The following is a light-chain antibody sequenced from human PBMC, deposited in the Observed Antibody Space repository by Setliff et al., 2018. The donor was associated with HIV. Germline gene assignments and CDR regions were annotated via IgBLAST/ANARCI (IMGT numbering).Light chain of an antibody. CDR1: SSDVGVYNY. CDR3: GSYAGSKSYV. Sequence: QSALTQPASVSGSPGQSITISCTGTSSDVGVYNYVSWFQQHPGKAPKLMIYEVTKRPSGVPDRFSGSKSGNTASLTVSGLQAEDEADYYCGSYAGSKSYVFGTGTKV. V-gene: IGLV2-8*01. J-gene: IGLJ1*01. CDR2: EVT.